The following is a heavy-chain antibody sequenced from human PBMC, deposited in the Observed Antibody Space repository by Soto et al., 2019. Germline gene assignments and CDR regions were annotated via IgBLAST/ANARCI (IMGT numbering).Heavy chain of an antibody. D-gene: IGHD5-12*01. CDR3: ARHSGYGPQIDY. Sequence: SETLSLTCTVSGGYISSSSYYWGWIRQPPGKGLEWIGTIYYSGSTYYNPSLKSRVTISVDTSKNQFSLKLSSVTAADTAVYYCARHSGYGPQIDYWGQGTLVTVS. J-gene: IGHJ4*02. V-gene: IGHV4-39*01. CDR1: GGYISSSSYY. CDR2: IYYSGST.